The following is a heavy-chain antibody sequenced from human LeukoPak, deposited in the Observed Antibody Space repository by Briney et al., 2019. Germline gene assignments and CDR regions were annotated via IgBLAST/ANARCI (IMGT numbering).Heavy chain of an antibody. CDR1: GGSISSSSYY. J-gene: IGHJ6*03. Sequence: PSETLSLTCTVSGGSISSSSYYWGWIRQPPGKGLEWIGSIYYSGSTYYNPSLKSRVTISVDTSKNQFSLKLSSVTAADTAVYYCARLKGSAEYCSGGSCYLYYYYYMDVWGKGTTVTISS. V-gene: IGHV4-39*07. CDR2: IYYSGST. D-gene: IGHD2-15*01. CDR3: ARLKGSAEYCSGGSCYLYYYYYMDV.